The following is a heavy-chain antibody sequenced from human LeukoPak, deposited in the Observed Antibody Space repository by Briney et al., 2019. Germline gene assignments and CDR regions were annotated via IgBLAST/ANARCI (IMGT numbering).Heavy chain of an antibody. CDR2: VYTSGST. D-gene: IGHD3-22*01. CDR1: GASISGGY. Sequence: SEALSLTCTVSGASISGGYWSWLRQPPGRGLEWIGYVYTSGSTNYNPSLKNRVPISVHTSKSQFAPKLSSVTAADTAVYSFAKSYLDASIYYSYYFNLWGQGAPVSLSS. V-gene: IGHV4-4*09. CDR3: AKSYLDASIYYSYYFNL. J-gene: IGHJ4*02.